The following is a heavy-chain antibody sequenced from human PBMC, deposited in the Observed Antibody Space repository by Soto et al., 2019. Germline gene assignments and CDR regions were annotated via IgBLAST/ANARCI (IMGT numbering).Heavy chain of an antibody. CDR1: GFTFSSYA. D-gene: IGHD2-21*01. V-gene: IGHV3-23*01. Sequence: EVQLLESGGGLVQPGGSLRLSCAASGFTFSSYAMSWVRQAPGKGLEWVSAISGSGGSTYYADSVKGRFTISRDNSKNTLYVHMNSPRAEDTAVYYCAKVRAHIVVVNALHAFDIWGQGTMVTVSS. CDR2: ISGSGGST. CDR3: AKVRAHIVVVNALHAFDI. J-gene: IGHJ3*02.